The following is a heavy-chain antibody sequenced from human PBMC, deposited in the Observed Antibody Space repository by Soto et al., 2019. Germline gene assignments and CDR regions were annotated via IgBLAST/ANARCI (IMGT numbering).Heavy chain of an antibody. CDR2: ISGSGGST. CDR1: GFTFSSYA. V-gene: IGHV3-23*01. Sequence: EVQLLESGGGLVQPGGSLRLSCAASGFTFSSYAMSWVRQAPGKGLGWVSAISGSGGSTYYADSVKGRFTISRDNSKNTLYLQMNSLRAEDTAVYYCAKDRGYARYYFDYWGQGTLVTVSS. J-gene: IGHJ4*02. D-gene: IGHD5-12*01. CDR3: AKDRGYARYYFDY.